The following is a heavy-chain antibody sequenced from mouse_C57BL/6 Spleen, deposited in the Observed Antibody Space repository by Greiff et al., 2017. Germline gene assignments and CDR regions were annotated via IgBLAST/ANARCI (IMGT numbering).Heavy chain of an antibody. V-gene: IGHV1-82*01. J-gene: IGHJ3*01. CDR3: ARDYGSSYGFAY. D-gene: IGHD1-1*01. CDR2: IYPGDGDT. CDR1: GYAFSSSW. Sequence: VQGVESGPELVKPGASVKISCKASGYAFSSSWMNWVKQRPGKGLEWIGRIYPGDGDTNYNGQFKGKATLTADKSSSTAYMQLSSLTSEDSAVYFCARDYGSSYGFAYWGQGTLVTVSA.